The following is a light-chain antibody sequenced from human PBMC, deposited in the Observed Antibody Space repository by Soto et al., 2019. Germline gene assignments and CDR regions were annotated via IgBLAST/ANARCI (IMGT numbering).Light chain of an antibody. Sequence: DIVLTQSPDSLAVSLGERATINCRSSQNVLYSSNNKNYLAWYQQKPGQPPKLLFYWASTRESGVPDRFSGSGSRTDFTLTISSLQDEDVAVYYCLQYYNMYTFGQGTKLEIK. CDR2: WAS. V-gene: IGKV4-1*01. CDR1: QNVLYSSNNKNY. CDR3: LQYYNMYT. J-gene: IGKJ2*01.